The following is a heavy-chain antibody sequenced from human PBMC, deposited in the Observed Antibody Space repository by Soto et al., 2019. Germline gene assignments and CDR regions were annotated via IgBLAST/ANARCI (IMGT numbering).Heavy chain of an antibody. V-gene: IGHV3-23*01. CDR2: ISGSGGSK. CDR3: AKRGGKDLCYGMDV. Sequence: EVQLLESGGGLVQPGGSLRLSCAASGFTFSSYAMSWVRQAPGKGLEWVSAISGSGGSKYYADSVKGRFTISRDNSKNTLYLQMNSLRAADTAVYYCAKRGGKDLCYGMDVWGQGTTVTVSS. J-gene: IGHJ6*02. CDR1: GFTFSSYA. D-gene: IGHD3-16*01.